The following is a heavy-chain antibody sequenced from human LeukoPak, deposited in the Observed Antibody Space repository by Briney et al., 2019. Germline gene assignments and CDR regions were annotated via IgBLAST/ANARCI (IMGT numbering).Heavy chain of an antibody. Sequence: GGSLRLSCAASGFTFDDHAMHWVRQAPGKGLEWVSGLSWNSGSIDYADSVKGRFTISRDNAKNSLYLQMDSLRAEDTAVYYCARAKTYSGSYFDAYDIWGQGTMVTVSS. J-gene: IGHJ3*02. D-gene: IGHD1-26*01. CDR1: GFTFDDHA. CDR3: ARAKTYSGSYFDAYDI. CDR2: LSWNSGSI. V-gene: IGHV3-9*01.